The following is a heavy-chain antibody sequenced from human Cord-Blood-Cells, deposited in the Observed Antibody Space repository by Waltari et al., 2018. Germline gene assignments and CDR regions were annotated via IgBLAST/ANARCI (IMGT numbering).Heavy chain of an antibody. D-gene: IGHD3-3*01. CDR1: GGSFSGYY. V-gene: IGHV4-34*01. J-gene: IGHJ4*02. Sequence: QVQLQQWGAGLLKPSEPPSLTCAVYGGSFSGYYCSWFRQPPGKGLEWIGEINHSGSTNYNPSLKSRVTISVDTSKNQFSLKLSSVTAADTAVYYCARFLLEWPMPGWYFDYWGQGTLVTVSS. CDR2: INHSGST. CDR3: ARFLLEWPMPGWYFDY.